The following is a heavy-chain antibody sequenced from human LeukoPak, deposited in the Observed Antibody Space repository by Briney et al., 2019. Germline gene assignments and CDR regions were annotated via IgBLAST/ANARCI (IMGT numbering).Heavy chain of an antibody. J-gene: IGHJ6*03. CDR3: TRDRGSSWGYYYYYMDV. V-gene: IGHV3-49*04. CDR2: IRSKAYGGTT. D-gene: IGHD6-13*01. CDR1: GFTFGDYA. Sequence: GGSLRLSCTASGFTFGDYAMSWVRQAPGEGLEWVGFIRSKAYGGTTEYAASVKGRFTISRDDSKSIAYLQMNSLKTEDTAVYYCTRDRGSSWGYYYYYMDVWGKGTTVTVSS.